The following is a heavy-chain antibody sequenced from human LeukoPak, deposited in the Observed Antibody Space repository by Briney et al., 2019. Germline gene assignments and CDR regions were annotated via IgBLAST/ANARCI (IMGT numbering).Heavy chain of an antibody. Sequence: GGSLRLSCAASGFTFSSYAMHWVRQAPGKGLEGVAVISYDGSNKYYADSVKGRFTISRENYKNTLYMQKSLRAEDPAVYYCARVPGYYVYYFDYWGQGTLVTVSS. J-gene: IGHJ4*02. V-gene: IGHV3-30*04. D-gene: IGHD3-9*01. CDR2: ISYDGSNK. CDR3: ARVPGYYVYYFDY. CDR1: GFTFSSYA.